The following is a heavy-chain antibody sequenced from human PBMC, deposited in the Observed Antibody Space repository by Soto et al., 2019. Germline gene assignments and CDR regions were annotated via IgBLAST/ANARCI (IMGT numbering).Heavy chain of an antibody. D-gene: IGHD4-17*01. CDR3: ARTTAVPNSLRSGYFFDY. V-gene: IGHV4-61*01. Sequence: SETLSLTCSVSGGSVSDNTYYWIWIRQPPGKRLEWLGYVYYSGTTNYNPSLKSRVTIPVDLSKNQFSLRLSSVTTADTSLYYCARTTAVPNSLRSGYFFDYWGQGTLVTVSS. CDR1: GGSVSDNTYY. CDR2: VYYSGTT. J-gene: IGHJ4*02.